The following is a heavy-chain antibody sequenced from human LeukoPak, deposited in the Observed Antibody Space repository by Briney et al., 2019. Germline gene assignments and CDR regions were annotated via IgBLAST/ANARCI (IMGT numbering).Heavy chain of an antibody. CDR1: GYTFSAYG. V-gene: IGHV1-18*01. Sequence: EASVKVSCKASGYTFSAYGISWVRQAPGQGLEWMGWISVYNGITNYAQKVQGRVALTTDTSTSTAYMELRSLRSDDTAVYFCARDSHIAEVAYYFDYWGQGTLVTVSS. CDR3: ARDSHIAEVAYYFDY. D-gene: IGHD6-13*01. J-gene: IGHJ4*02. CDR2: ISVYNGIT.